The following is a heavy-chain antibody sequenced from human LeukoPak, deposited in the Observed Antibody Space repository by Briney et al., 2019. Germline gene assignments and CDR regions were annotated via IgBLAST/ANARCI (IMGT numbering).Heavy chain of an antibody. J-gene: IGHJ3*01. D-gene: IGHD3-3*01. CDR1: GDSVSSNSVA. Sequence: SQTLSLTCAISGDSVSSNSVAWNWIRQSPSRGLEWLGRTYSRSKWFYDYAVSVKRRITISPDTSKNQFSLHLNSVTPEDTAVYYCARSLYRSHVVGVVIRNGFDVWGQGTMVTVPS. CDR3: ARSLYRSHVVGVVIRNGFDV. V-gene: IGHV6-1*01. CDR2: TYSRSKWFY.